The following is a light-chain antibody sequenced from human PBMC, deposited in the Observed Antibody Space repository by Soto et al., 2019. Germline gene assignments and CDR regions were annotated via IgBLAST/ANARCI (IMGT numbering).Light chain of an antibody. CDR3: QQYGSSPLT. V-gene: IGKV3-20*01. Sequence: EIVLTQSPDTLSLSPGERATLSCRASQSVRTNYLAWYQQKPGQAPRFLIYDASSRDTGIADRFSGSGSGTVFNLTISRLEPEDFAVYYCQQYGSSPLTFGGGTKVEIK. CDR1: QSVRTNY. CDR2: DAS. J-gene: IGKJ4*01.